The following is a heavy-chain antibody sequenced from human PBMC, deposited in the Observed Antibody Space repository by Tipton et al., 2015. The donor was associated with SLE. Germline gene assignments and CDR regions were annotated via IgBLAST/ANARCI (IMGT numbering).Heavy chain of an antibody. D-gene: IGHD6-19*01. CDR2: ISVYNGNT. CDR3: VKGASTGWYRPSDY. Sequence: QLVQSGAEVKKPGASVKVSCKASGYTFINYGISWVRQAPGQGLEWMGWISVYNGNTNYAQKLQGRVTMTTDTSTSTAYMELRSLRSDDTAVYYCVKGASTGWYRPSDYWGQGALVTVSS. V-gene: IGHV1-18*01. J-gene: IGHJ4*02. CDR1: GYTFINYG.